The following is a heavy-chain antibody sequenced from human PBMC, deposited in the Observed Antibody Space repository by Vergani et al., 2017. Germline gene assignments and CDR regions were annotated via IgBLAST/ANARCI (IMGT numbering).Heavy chain of an antibody. V-gene: IGHV2-70*04. D-gene: IGHD5-18*01. J-gene: IGHJ3*01. CDR3: ARSYTGKYRDDFDV. CDR1: RFSLKTPGMR. CDR2: IDWDDDT. Sequence: QITLKESGPALVKPIQTLTLTCTCLRFSLKTPGMRVNWIRQPAGKALEWLGRIDWDDDTVYSTSLKTRLAISKDTSKNKVVLTVANMAPVDTATYYCARSYTGKYRDDFDVWCPGTMVTVAS.